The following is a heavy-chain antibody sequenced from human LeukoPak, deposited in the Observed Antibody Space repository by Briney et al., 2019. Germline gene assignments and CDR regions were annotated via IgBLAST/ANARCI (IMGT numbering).Heavy chain of an antibody. CDR3: AKDMGVVVITSLDY. V-gene: IGHV3-23*01. D-gene: IGHD3-22*01. Sequence: GGSLRLSCAASGFTFSSYAMSWVRQAPGRGLEWVSAISGSGGSTYYADSVKGRFTISRDNSKNTLYLQMNSLRAEDTAVYYCAKDMGVVVITSLDYWGQGTLVTVSS. CDR2: ISGSGGST. J-gene: IGHJ4*02. CDR1: GFTFSSYA.